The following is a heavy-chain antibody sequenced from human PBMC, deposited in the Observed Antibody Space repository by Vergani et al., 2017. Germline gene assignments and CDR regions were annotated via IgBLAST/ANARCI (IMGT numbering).Heavy chain of an antibody. V-gene: IGHV4-61*02. CDR1: GDSTNSDTYH. Sequence: QVQLQESGPGLVKPSQTLSLTCSVSGDSTNSDTYHWSWIRQPAGKGLEWVGRILTGGNTNYNPSLKSRLFMSTDTSKNQFYLKLTSVTASDTAVYYCGRHDVLEGWFDPWGPGTLVTVST. CDR2: ILTGGNT. D-gene: IGHD3-16*01. CDR3: GRHDVLEGWFDP. J-gene: IGHJ5*01.